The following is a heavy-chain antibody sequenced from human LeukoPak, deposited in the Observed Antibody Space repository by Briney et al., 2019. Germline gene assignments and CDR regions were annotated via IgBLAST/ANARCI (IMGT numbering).Heavy chain of an antibody. Sequence: GGSLRLSCAASGFTFSSYGMHWVRQAPGKGLEWVANIKQDEGENYYVDSVKGRFTISRDNAKNSLYLQMNSLRVEDTAVYYCARDRSMAYWGQGTLVTVSS. CDR3: ARDRSMAY. J-gene: IGHJ4*02. D-gene: IGHD2/OR15-2a*01. V-gene: IGHV3-7*01. CDR2: IKQDEGEN. CDR1: GFTFSSYG.